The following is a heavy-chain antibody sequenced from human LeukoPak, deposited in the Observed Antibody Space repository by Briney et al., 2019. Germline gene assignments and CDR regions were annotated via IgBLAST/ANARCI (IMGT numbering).Heavy chain of an antibody. V-gene: IGHV4-34*01. Sequence: SETLSLTCAIYGGSFSGYYWSWIRQPLGKGLEWIGEINHSGSTNYNPSLKSRVTMSVDTSKNQFSLKLTSVTAADTAVYYCATNPSGHLWGQGTLVTVSS. J-gene: IGHJ5*02. D-gene: IGHD3-10*01. CDR3: ATNPSGHL. CDR2: INHSGST. CDR1: GGSFSGYY.